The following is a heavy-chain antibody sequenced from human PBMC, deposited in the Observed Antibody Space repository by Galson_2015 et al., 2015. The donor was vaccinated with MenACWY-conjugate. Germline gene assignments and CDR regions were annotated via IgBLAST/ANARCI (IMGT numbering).Heavy chain of an antibody. CDR3: ARVTEYSYDYYDW. D-gene: IGHD5-18*01. CDR2: IISSSSSI. V-gene: IGHV3-48*02. Sequence: SLRLSCAASGFTFSTSCMNWVRQAPGKGLEWVSYIISSSSSIYYADSVKGRFTISRDNAKNSLYLQMNTLRDEDTAVYYCARVTEYSYDYYDWWGQGTLVTVSS. J-gene: IGHJ4*02. CDR1: GFTFSTSC.